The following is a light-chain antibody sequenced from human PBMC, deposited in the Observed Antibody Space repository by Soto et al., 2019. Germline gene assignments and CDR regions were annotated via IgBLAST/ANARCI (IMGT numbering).Light chain of an antibody. Sequence: EIVLTQSPGTLSLSPGERATLSCRASQSISGTFLAWYQHKPGQAPRVLIYGASRRATGIPDRFSGSGSGTDFTLTISRLEPEDFALYYCQQYYSSWTFGQGTKV. CDR3: QQYYSSWT. CDR2: GAS. J-gene: IGKJ1*01. V-gene: IGKV3-20*01. CDR1: QSISGTF.